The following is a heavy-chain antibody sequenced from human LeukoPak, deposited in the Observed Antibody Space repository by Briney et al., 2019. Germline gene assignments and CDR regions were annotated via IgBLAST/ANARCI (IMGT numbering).Heavy chain of an antibody. CDR3: ARARSVTTPYFDY. V-gene: IGHV1-69*04. CDR1: GGTFSSYA. Sequence: SVKVSCKASGGTFSSYAISWVRQAPGQGLEWMGRIIPILGIANYAQKLQGRVTITADKSTSTAYMELSSLRSEDTAVYYCARARSVTTPYFDYWGQGTLVTVSS. D-gene: IGHD4-17*01. J-gene: IGHJ4*02. CDR2: IIPILGIA.